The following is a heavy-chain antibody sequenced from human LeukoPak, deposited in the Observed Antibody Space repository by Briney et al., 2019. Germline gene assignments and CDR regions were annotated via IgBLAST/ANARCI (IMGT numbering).Heavy chain of an antibody. CDR1: GNSISSGYY. CDR2: IYHSGRT. V-gene: IGHV4-38-2*02. Sequence: SETLSLTCTVSGNSISSGYYWGWIRQPPGQGLEWIGSIYHSGRTYYNPSLKSRVTISVDTSKNQFSLKLSSVTAADTAVYYCARDSPFDPWGQGTLVTVSS. CDR3: ARDSPFDP. J-gene: IGHJ5*02.